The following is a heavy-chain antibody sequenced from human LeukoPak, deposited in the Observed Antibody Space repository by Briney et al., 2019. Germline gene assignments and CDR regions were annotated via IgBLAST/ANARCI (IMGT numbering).Heavy chain of an antibody. D-gene: IGHD3-16*01. CDR2: TKLHETAV. CDR1: GLSFSNYW. V-gene: IGHV3-74*01. Sequence: GGSLRLSCEVSGLSFSNYWMHWVRQAPGKGLVWVARTKLHETAVDYADSVKGRFIISRDNAKNTLFLQMNSLRVEDTAVYYCASAYTYVRLGDHWGQGTLVTVSS. J-gene: IGHJ4*02. CDR3: ASAYTYVRLGDH.